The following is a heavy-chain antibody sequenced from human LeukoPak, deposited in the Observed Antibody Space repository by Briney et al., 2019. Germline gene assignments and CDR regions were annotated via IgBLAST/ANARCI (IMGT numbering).Heavy chain of an antibody. CDR1: GFTFSSYS. Sequence: PGGSLRLSGAASGFTFSSYSMNWVRQAPGKGLEWVSSISSSSSYIYYADSVKGRFTISRDNAKNSLFLQMNSLRAEDTAVYYCARGREYSSSSGKGHLYFDYWGQGTLVTVSS. CDR3: ARGREYSSSSGKGHLYFDY. CDR2: ISSSSSYI. V-gene: IGHV3-21*01. J-gene: IGHJ4*02. D-gene: IGHD6-6*01.